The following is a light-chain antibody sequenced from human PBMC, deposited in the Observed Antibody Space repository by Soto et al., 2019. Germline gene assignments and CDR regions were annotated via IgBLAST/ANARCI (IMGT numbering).Light chain of an antibody. CDR3: AAWDDSLNIP. Sequence: QSALTQPPSASGTPGQRVTISCSGSSSNIGSNTVNWYQQLPGTAPKLLIYSNNQRPSGVPDRFSGSKSGTSASLAISGLQSEDEADYYCAAWDDSLNIPFGTGTKVTVL. CDR2: SNN. J-gene: IGLJ1*01. V-gene: IGLV1-44*01. CDR1: SSNIGSNT.